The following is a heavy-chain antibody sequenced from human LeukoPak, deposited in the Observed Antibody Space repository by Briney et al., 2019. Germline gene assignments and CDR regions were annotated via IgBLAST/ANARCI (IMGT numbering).Heavy chain of an antibody. V-gene: IGHV4-34*01. D-gene: IGHD6-13*01. CDR3: ARIKTEWGQQLVLWFDP. CDR2: INHSGST. Sequence: SETLSLTCAVYGGSFSGYYWSWIRQPPGKGLEWIGEINHSGSTNYNPSLKSRVTISVDTSKNQFSLKLSSVTAADTAVYYCARIKTEWGQQLVLWFDPWGQGTLVTVSS. CDR1: GGSFSGYY. J-gene: IGHJ5*02.